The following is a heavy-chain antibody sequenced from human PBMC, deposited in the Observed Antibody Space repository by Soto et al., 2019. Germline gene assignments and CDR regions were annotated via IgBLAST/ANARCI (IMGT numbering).Heavy chain of an antibody. CDR2: TSANDGTK. Sequence: QVQLMESGGGVVQPGGSLRLSFVTSGFTFSSHSMHWFRQAPGKGLEWVAVTSANDGTKVYTDSVKGRFTVSRDNSKNTLYLQMNSLRVEDTAVYYCAREVVTTEWYFDNWGQGILVIVSS. D-gene: IGHD1-1*01. J-gene: IGHJ4*02. CDR3: AREVVTTEWYFDN. V-gene: IGHV3-30-3*01. CDR1: GFTFSSHS.